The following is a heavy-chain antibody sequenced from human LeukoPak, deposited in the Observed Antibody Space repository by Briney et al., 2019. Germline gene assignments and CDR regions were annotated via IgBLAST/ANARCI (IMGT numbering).Heavy chain of an antibody. CDR3: ARGGGPYRPLDY. CDR2: IYSGGTT. Sequence: PGGSLRLSCAASGFTVSSYYMSWVRQAPGKGLEWVSVIYSGGTTYYADSVKGRFTISRDDSKNTLYLQMNSLRAEDTAVYYCARGGGPYRPLDYSGQGTLVTVSS. CDR1: GFTVSSYY. J-gene: IGHJ4*02. V-gene: IGHV3-53*01.